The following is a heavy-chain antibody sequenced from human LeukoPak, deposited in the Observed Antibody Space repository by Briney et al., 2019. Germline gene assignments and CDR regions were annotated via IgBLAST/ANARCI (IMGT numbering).Heavy chain of an antibody. D-gene: IGHD6-13*01. Sequence: GGSLRLSCAASGFTFSNYAIHWVRQAPGKGLEWVAVISYDGSNKYYADSVKGRFTISRDNSKNTLYLQMNSLRAEDTAVYYCARDRGYFVRAGIAAGIYMVVWGKGTTVTVSS. V-gene: IGHV3-30*01. CDR1: GFTFSNYA. CDR3: ARDRGYFVRAGIAAGIYMVV. J-gene: IGHJ6*03. CDR2: ISYDGSNK.